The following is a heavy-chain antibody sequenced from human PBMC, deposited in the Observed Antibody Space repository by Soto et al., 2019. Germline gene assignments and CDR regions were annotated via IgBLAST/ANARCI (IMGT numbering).Heavy chain of an antibody. CDR1: GYTFTSYY. Sequence: QVQRGQSGAEVKKPGASVKVSCKASGYTFTSYYMHWVRQAPGQGLGWMGIINPSGGSTSYAQKFQGRVTMTRDTSTSTVYMELSSLRSEDTAVYYCARGPLYYGSGDKSVYFDYWGQGTLVTVSS. D-gene: IGHD3-10*01. CDR3: ARGPLYYGSGDKSVYFDY. V-gene: IGHV1-46*01. CDR2: INPSGGST. J-gene: IGHJ4*02.